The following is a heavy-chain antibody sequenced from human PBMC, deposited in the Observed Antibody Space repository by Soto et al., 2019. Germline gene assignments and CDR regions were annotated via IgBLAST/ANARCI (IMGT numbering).Heavy chain of an antibody. D-gene: IGHD3-10*01. CDR2: ISYDGNNK. V-gene: IGHV3-30-3*01. J-gene: IGHJ4*02. Sequence: GGSLRLSCAASGFTYSTYTMRWVRQAPGKGLEWVAVISYDGNNKFYADSVKGRFTISRDNSKNTLYLQMNSLRAEDTAVYHCARSRGSGSHYTDYFDFWGQGTLVTVSS. CDR1: GFTYSTYT. CDR3: ARSRGSGSHYTDYFDF.